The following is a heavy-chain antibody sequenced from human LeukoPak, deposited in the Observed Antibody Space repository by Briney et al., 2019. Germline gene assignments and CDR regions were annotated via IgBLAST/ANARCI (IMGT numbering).Heavy chain of an antibody. Sequence: SETLSLTCTVSGGSISSYYWSWIRQPPGKGLEWIGYIYYSGNTNNNPSLKSRVTVSIDTSKNQFSLKLTSVTAADTAVYYCARDVGSSWYDHYFDYWGQGTLVTVSS. V-gene: IGHV4-59*01. CDR2: IYYSGNT. J-gene: IGHJ4*02. CDR3: ARDVGSSWYDHYFDY. D-gene: IGHD6-13*01. CDR1: GGSISSYY.